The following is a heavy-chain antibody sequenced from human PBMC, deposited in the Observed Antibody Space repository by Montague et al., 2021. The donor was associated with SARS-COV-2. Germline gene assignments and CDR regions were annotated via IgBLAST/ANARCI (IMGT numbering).Heavy chain of an antibody. V-gene: IGHV4-39*01. CDR2: INYSGTT. CDR1: GGSITDRTYY. J-gene: IGHJ4*02. D-gene: IGHD6-13*01. CDR3: ARHWGIAAAGN. Sequence: SETRSLTCSVSGGSITDRTYYWCCIRQSPGKGLEWIGAINYSGTTYYXXSLKSRVTISLDTAKNQFSLKMTSVTAADTAAYYCARHWGIAAAGNWGQGTLVTVSS.